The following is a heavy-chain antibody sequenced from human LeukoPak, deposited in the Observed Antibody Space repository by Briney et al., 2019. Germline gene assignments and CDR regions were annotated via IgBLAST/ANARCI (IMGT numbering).Heavy chain of an antibody. J-gene: IGHJ4*02. Sequence: GGSLRLSCEASGFTFTSYAMSWVRQAPGKGLEWVSGIGGSGSTTYYADSVKGRFTISRDSSKNTLYLQMNSLRAEDTAIYYCARELWFDYWGQGTLVTVSS. D-gene: IGHD3-10*01. CDR3: ARELWFDY. CDR1: GFTFTSYA. V-gene: IGHV3-23*01. CDR2: IGGSGSTT.